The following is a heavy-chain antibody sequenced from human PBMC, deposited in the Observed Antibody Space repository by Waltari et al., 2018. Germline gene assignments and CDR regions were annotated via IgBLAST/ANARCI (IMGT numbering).Heavy chain of an antibody. CDR3: ARRSGGLNWYFDL. Sequence: QVQLVQSETEVKKPGASVKVSCPASGYSFTPYYAHWVRQAPGQGLEWMGRIDPGGGRTIYAQKFQARLIMTRDTSTSTVYMELSSLTSEDTAVYFCARRSGGLNWYFDLWGRGTLVTVSS. V-gene: IGHV1-46*01. CDR1: GYSFTPYY. D-gene: IGHD2-15*01. J-gene: IGHJ2*01. CDR2: IDPGGGRT.